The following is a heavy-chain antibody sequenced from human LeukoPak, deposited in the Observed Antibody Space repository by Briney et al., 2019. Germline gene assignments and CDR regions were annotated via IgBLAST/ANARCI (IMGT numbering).Heavy chain of an antibody. CDR2: IYYSGST. CDR3: ARGYSSSWQYYYYYYGMDV. D-gene: IGHD6-13*01. V-gene: IGHV4-30-4*01. J-gene: IGHJ6*02. CDR1: GGSISSGDYY. Sequence: SQTLSLTCTVSGGSISSGDYYWSWIRQPPGKGLEWIGYIYYSGSTYYNPSLKSRVTISVDTSKNQFSLKLSSVTAADTAVYHCARGYSSSWQYYYYYYGMDVWGQGTTVTVSS.